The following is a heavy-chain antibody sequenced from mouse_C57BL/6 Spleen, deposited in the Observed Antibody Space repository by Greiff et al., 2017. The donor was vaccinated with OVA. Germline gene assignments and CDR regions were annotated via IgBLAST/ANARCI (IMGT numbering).Heavy chain of an antibody. D-gene: IGHD1-1*01. J-gene: IGHJ4*01. CDR2: IRSKSSNYAT. CDR3: VRGGSSYEGDAMDY. CDR1: GFTFNTYA. Sequence: EADGGLVQPKGSLKLSCAASGFTFNTYAMHWVRQAPGKGLEWVARIRSKSSNYATYYADSVKDRFTISRDDSQSMLYLQMNNLKTEDTAMYYCVRGGSSYEGDAMDYWGQGTSVTVSS. V-gene: IGHV10-3*01.